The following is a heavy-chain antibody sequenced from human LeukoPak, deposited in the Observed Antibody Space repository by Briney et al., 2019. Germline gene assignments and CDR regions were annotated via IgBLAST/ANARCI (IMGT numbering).Heavy chain of an antibody. CDR3: VRDNSGPAGVRLNL. CDR2: IGVRTGQT. J-gene: IGHJ4*01. V-gene: IGHV1-18*01. Sequence: GVSVKVSCKATEYMFVSRGFAWVGQAPGQGLEWKEWIGVRTGQTQFAQQFRDRFTMTTNTSTTTAFMELKSLRPDDTAVYYGVRDNSGPAGVRLNLWGHGTQVIGSP. D-gene: IGHD3-10*01. CDR1: EYMFVSRG.